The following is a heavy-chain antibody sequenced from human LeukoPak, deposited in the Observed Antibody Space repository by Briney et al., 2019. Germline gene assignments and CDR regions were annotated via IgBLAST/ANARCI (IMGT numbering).Heavy chain of an antibody. D-gene: IGHD1-1*01. J-gene: IGHJ4*02. CDR1: GFIFGAFY. CDR3: ARDPEYSDN. CDR2: ITSSGDTI. V-gene: IGHV3-11*01. Sequence: GGSLRLSCVGSGFIFGAFYMSWIRQAPGKGLEWICFITSSGDTIYYAALVKGRFTVSSDNAKNSLYLQINSLSAEDTAFYCCARDPEYSDNWREGPLVSVSS.